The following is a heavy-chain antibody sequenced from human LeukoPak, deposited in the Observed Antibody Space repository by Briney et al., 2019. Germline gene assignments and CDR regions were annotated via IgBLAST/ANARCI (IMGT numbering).Heavy chain of an antibody. V-gene: IGHV3-9*03. CDR3: ARGPYCTSTSCPIAYFDL. J-gene: IGHJ2*01. D-gene: IGHD2-2*01. Sequence: GGSLRLSCASSGFTFVDYAMRWVRQPPGTGLEWISGTSWNSGAIGYADSVKGRFNLSRDNAKNSLYLQMNSLRAEDMALYYCARGPYCTSTSCPIAYFDLWGSGTLVTVSS. CDR1: GFTFVDYA. CDR2: TSWNSGAI.